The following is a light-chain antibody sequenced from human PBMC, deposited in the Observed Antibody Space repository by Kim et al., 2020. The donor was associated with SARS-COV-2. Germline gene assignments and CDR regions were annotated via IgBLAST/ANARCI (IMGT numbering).Light chain of an antibody. CDR3: QQFGGSPPIT. Sequence: SPGQRATLSCRASQSISGNLAWYQQKPGQAPRLLIFGASSRATGIPDRFSGSGSGTDFTLTISRLEPEDFAVYYCQQFGGSPPITFGQGTRLEIK. CDR1: QSISGN. V-gene: IGKV3-20*01. J-gene: IGKJ5*01. CDR2: GAS.